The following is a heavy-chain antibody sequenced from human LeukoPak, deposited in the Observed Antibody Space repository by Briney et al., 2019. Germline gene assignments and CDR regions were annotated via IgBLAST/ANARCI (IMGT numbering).Heavy chain of an antibody. CDR3: ARASCGGDCYPSDY. CDR2: IWYDGSNK. V-gene: IGHV3-33*01. J-gene: IGHJ4*02. Sequence: GGSLRLSCEASGFIFSGYGMHWVRQAPGKGLEWVAVIWYDGSNKYYADSVKGRFTISRDNSKNTLYLQMNSLRAEDTAVYYCARASCGGDCYPSDYWGQGTLVTVSS. D-gene: IGHD2-21*02. CDR1: GFIFSGYG.